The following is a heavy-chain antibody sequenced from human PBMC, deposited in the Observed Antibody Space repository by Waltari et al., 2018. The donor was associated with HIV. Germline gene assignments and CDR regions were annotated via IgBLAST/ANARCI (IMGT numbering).Heavy chain of an antibody. V-gene: IGHV4-38-2*02. CDR2: MCHNGST. Sequence: QVQLQESGPGLVKPSETLSLTCAVSGYSISSGYFWGWNRQPPGKELGWIGSMCHNGSTYYNPSLKMRVTISVDTSKNQFSLKLSSVTSADTAIYYCAREWGTLMVAWFDPWGQGTLVTVSS. J-gene: IGHJ5*02. D-gene: IGHD3-10*01. CDR3: AREWGTLMVAWFDP. CDR1: GYSISSGYF.